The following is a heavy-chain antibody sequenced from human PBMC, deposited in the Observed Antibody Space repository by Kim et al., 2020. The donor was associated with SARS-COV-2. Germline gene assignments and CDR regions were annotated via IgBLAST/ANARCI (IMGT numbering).Heavy chain of an antibody. J-gene: IGHJ4*02. CDR3: VIYSWNDLSF. CDR1: GFTFSSYW. Sequence: GGSLRLSCAASGFTFSSYWMHWVRRAPGKGLVWVSRIKTDGSSTNYADSVKGRFTISRDNAKNTLYLQMNSLRAEDTAVYYCVIYSWNDLSFWGQGTLVTVSS. V-gene: IGHV3-74*01. D-gene: IGHD1-1*01. CDR2: IKTDGSST.